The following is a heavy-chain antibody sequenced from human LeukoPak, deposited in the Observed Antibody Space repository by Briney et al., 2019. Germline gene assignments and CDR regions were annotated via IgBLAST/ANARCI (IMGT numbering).Heavy chain of an antibody. CDR1: GFTFRYYW. Sequence: GGSLRLSCAVSGFTFRYYWMSWVRQAPGKGLEWVANIKEDGSEKYYVDSVKGRLTISRDNAKRSLYLQMNSLRAEDTAVYYCASRNLFEYWGQGTLVTVSS. CDR2: IKEDGSEK. CDR3: ASRNLFEY. J-gene: IGHJ4*02. D-gene: IGHD1-14*01. V-gene: IGHV3-7*01.